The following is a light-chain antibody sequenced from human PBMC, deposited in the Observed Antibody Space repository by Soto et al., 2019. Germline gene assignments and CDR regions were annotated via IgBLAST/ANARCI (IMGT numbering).Light chain of an antibody. Sequence: QSALTQPASVSGSPGQSITISCTGTSSDVGTYNYVSWYQQHPGQVPKLMIYEVTNRPSGVSNRFSGSKSGNTASLTISGLQAEDEADYYCSSFTTTSTWVFGGGTKLTVL. V-gene: IGLV2-14*01. CDR2: EVT. CDR1: SSDVGTYNY. J-gene: IGLJ3*02. CDR3: SSFTTTSTWV.